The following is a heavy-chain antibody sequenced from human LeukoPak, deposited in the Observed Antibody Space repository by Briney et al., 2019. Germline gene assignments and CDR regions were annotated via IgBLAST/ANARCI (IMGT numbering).Heavy chain of an antibody. J-gene: IGHJ4*02. D-gene: IGHD3-10*01. Sequence: GGSLRLSCVASGFTFSSYAMHWVRQAPGKGLEWVAVISYDGTNKYYADSVKGRFTISRGNSKNTLYLQMTSLRAEDTAVYYCARGGSGGYYPYYFDYWGQGNVVTVSS. V-gene: IGHV3-30-3*01. CDR1: GFTFSSYA. CDR3: ARGGSGGYYPYYFDY. CDR2: ISYDGTNK.